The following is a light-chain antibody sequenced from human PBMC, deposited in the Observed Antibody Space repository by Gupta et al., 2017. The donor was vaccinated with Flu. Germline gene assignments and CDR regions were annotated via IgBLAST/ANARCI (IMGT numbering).Light chain of an antibody. CDR1: SSVVGGYNY. V-gene: IGLV2-14*01. Sequence: IACTRTSSVVGGYNYVSWYQHHPGKAPNLMIYEVSNRPSGVSNRFSGSKSGNTASLTISGLQAEDEADYYCSSYTSSSTLYVVFGGGTKLTVL. CDR2: EVS. CDR3: SSYTSSSTLYVV. J-gene: IGLJ2*01.